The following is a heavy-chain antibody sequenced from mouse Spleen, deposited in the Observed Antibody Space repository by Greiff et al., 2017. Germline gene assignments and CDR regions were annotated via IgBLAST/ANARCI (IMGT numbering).Heavy chain of an antibody. CDR2: IDPSDSET. CDR1: GYTFTSYW. D-gene: IGHD1-1*01. V-gene: IGHV1-52*01. J-gene: IGHJ4*01. CDR3: ARFSGSSYAMDY. Sequence: QVQLQQPGAELVRPGSSVKLSCKASGYTFTSYWMHWVKQRPIQGLEWIGNIDPSDSETHYNQKFKDKATLTVDKSSSTAYMQLSSLTSEDSAVYYCARFSGSSYAMDYWGQGTSVTVSS.